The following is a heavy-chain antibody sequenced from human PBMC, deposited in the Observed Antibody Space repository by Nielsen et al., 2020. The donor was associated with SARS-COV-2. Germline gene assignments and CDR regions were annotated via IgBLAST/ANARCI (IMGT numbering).Heavy chain of an antibody. V-gene: IGHV5-51*01. Sequence: GESLKISCKGSGYSFTSYWIGWVRQMPGKGLEWMGIIYPGDSDTRYSPSFQGQVTISADKSISTAYLQWSSLQASDTAMYYCARSKLEGYSFGYGVAYWGQGTLVIFSS. CDR3: ARSKLEGYSFGYGVAY. J-gene: IGHJ4*02. CDR1: GYSFTSYW. D-gene: IGHD5-18*01. CDR2: IYPGDSDT.